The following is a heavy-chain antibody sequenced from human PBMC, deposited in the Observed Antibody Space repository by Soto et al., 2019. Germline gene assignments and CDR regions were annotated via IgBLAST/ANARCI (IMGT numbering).Heavy chain of an antibody. CDR3: ARLEYSYGSLYYFDY. CDR2: IYYSGST. CDR1: GGSISSSSYY. V-gene: IGHV4-39*01. J-gene: IGHJ4*02. Sequence: QLQLQESGPGLVKPSETLSLTCTVSGGSISSSSYYWGWIRQPPGKGLEWIGSIYYSGSTYYNPSLKSRVTLSVDTSKNQFSLKLSSVTAADTAVYYCARLEYSYGSLYYFDYWGQGTLVTVSS. D-gene: IGHD5-18*01.